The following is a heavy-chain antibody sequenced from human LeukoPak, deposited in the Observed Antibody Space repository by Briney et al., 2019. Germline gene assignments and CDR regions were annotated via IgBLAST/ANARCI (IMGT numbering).Heavy chain of an antibody. CDR1: GGSFSGYY. CDR2: ISGSGGST. J-gene: IGHJ6*04. CDR3: AKEDSITMTQDV. D-gene: IGHD3-22*01. Sequence: PSETLSLTCAVYGGSFSGYYWSWIRQPPGKGLEWVSAISGSGGSTYYADSVKGRFTISRDNSKNTLYLQMNSLRAEDTAVYYCAKEDSITMTQDVWGKGTTVTVSS. V-gene: IGHV3-23*01.